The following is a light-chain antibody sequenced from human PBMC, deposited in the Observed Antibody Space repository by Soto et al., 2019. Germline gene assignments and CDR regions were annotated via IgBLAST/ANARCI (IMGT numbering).Light chain of an antibody. CDR2: GNN. J-gene: IGLJ2*01. Sequence: QSVLTQPPSGSAAPGQKVTISCSGSSYNIGNNYVSWYQQLPGTAPKLLIYGNNERPSGIPDRFSGSKSGTSATLGITGLQTGDEADYYCGTWDGSLSAVVFGGRTKLTVL. CDR1: SYNIGNNY. V-gene: IGLV1-51*01. CDR3: GTWDGSLSAVV.